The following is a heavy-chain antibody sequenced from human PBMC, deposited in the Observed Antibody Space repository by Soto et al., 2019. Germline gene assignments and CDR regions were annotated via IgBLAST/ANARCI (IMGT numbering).Heavy chain of an antibody. CDR3: ARDSSGWRYFDY. Sequence: EVQLLESGGGLVQPGGSLRLSCAASGFTFSSYAMSWVRQAPGKGLEWVSAISGSGGSTYYADSVKGRFTISRDNSKNTLYLQMNSLRAEDTAVYYCARDSSGWRYFDYWGQGTLVTVSS. D-gene: IGHD6-19*01. J-gene: IGHJ4*02. CDR1: GFTFSSYA. CDR2: ISGSGGST. V-gene: IGHV3-23*01.